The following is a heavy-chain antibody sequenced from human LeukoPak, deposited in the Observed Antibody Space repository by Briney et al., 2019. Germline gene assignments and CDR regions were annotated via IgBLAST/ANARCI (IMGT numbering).Heavy chain of an antibody. CDR2: IYSGGST. V-gene: IGHV3-66*01. J-gene: IGHJ6*02. Sequence: GGSLRLSCVASEFTFSSYRMSWVRQAPGKGLEWVSVIYSGGSTYYADSVKGRFTISRDNSKNTLYLQMNSLRAEDTAVYYCARDGTGYSSAYYYYGMDVWGQGTTVTVSS. D-gene: IGHD6-19*01. CDR1: EFTFSSYR. CDR3: ARDGTGYSSAYYYYGMDV.